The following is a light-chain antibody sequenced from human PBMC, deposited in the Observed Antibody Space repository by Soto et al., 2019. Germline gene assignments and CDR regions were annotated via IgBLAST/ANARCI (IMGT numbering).Light chain of an antibody. CDR3: QQRSNVPAQT. CDR1: QSVSSY. J-gene: IGKJ2*01. CDR2: DAS. Sequence: EMVLTQSPATLSLSPGERATLSCRASQSVSSYLAWYQQKPGQSPRLLIYDASNRATGIPARFSGSGSGTDFTLTISSLEPEDFAVYNCQQRSNVPAQTFGQGTKLDIK. V-gene: IGKV3-11*01.